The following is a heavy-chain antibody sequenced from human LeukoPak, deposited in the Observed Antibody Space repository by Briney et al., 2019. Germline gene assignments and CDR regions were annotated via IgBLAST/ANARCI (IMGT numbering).Heavy chain of an antibody. D-gene: IGHD6-6*01. J-gene: IGHJ4*02. CDR2: MNPNSGNT. CDR1: GYTFTSYD. Sequence: GASVKVSCKASGYTFTSYDINWVRQATGQGLEWMGWMNPNSGNTGYAQKFQGRVTITRNTSISTAYMELSSLRSEDTAVYYCARSGSSPNPFDYWGQGTLVTVSS. V-gene: IGHV1-8*03. CDR3: ARSGSSPNPFDY.